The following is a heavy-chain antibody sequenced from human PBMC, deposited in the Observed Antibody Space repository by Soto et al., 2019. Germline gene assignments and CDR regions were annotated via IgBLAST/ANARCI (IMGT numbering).Heavy chain of an antibody. CDR1: GYTFTDYY. CDR3: ARDVVGSDYFDS. D-gene: IGHD1-26*01. CDR2: INPKTGGT. V-gene: IGHV1-2*02. Sequence: QVQLVQSGAEVRKPGASVKVSCKASGYTFTDYYMHWVRQAPGQGLEWMGWINPKTGGTNYVQKFQGRVXMXRXXSITTAYMELSRLRSDATAVYYCARDVVGSDYFDSWGQGTLVTVSS. J-gene: IGHJ4*02.